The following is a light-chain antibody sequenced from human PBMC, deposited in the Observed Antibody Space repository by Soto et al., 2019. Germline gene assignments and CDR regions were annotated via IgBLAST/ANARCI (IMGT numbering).Light chain of an antibody. Sequence: DIQMTQSRSTLCASVGDRVTITCRASQSINRWLAWYQQKPGKAPKLLIYKASTLESGVPSRFSGGGIGTEFSLSISSLQPDDFATYYCQQYSTYPYIFGQGTKVDIK. J-gene: IGKJ2*01. CDR2: KAS. CDR3: QQYSTYPYI. CDR1: QSINRW. V-gene: IGKV1-5*03.